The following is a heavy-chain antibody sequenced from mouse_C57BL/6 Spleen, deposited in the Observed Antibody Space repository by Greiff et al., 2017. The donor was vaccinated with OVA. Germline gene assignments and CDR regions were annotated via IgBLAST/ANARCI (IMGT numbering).Heavy chain of an antibody. CDR3: ARERYYYDYAMDY. Sequence: QVQLQQPGAELVRPGSSVKLSCKASGYTFTSYWMDWVKQRPGQGLEWIGNIYPSDRDTNYNRKFKGKATLTVDKSSSTAYMQLSRLTSEDSAVYYCARERYYYDYAMDYWGQGTSVTVSS. CDR2: IYPSDRDT. V-gene: IGHV1-61*01. D-gene: IGHD1-1*01. CDR1: GYTFTSYW. J-gene: IGHJ4*01.